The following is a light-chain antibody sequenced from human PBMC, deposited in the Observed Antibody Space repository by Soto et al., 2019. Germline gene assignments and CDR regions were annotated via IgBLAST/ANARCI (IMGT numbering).Light chain of an antibody. Sequence: EIVLTQSPGTLSLSPGERATLSCRASQSVSSNLAWYQQKPGQAPRLLIYGASTRATGIPARFSGSGSGTHFTLTISRLEPEDFAIYYCQQFGTPPWTFGQGTKVDIK. CDR2: GAS. CDR3: QQFGTPPWT. J-gene: IGKJ1*01. V-gene: IGKV3-20*01. CDR1: QSVSSN.